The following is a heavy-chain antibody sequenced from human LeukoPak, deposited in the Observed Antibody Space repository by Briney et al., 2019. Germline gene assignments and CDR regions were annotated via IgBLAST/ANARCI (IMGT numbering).Heavy chain of an antibody. CDR1: GGPFSGYY. J-gene: IGHJ3*02. V-gene: IGHV4-34*01. D-gene: IGHD3-22*01. CDR2: INHSGST. Sequence: SETLSLTCAVYGGPFSGYYWIWIRQPPGKGLEWIGEINHSGSTNYNPSLKSRVTISVDTSKNQFSLKLSSVTAADTAVYYCARGGIYYDSSGYRDAFDIWGQGTMVTVSS. CDR3: ARGGIYYDSSGYRDAFDI.